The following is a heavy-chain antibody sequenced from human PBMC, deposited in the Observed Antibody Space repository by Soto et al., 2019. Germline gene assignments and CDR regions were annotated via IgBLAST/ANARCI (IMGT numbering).Heavy chain of an antibody. D-gene: IGHD3-16*01. Sequence: VQLVESGGGVAQPGESLRLSCVASGFTFSSYVIHWVRQAPGKGLEWVALISTDGTEKHYPGSVRGRFTISRDNSKNTLYHQMNSLRTYATAVYYGVKDGGTLPYVIKYPFDICGQGTKVTVSS. V-gene: IGHV3-30*14. CDR2: ISTDGTEK. J-gene: IGHJ3*02. CDR3: VKDGGTLPYVIKYPFDI. CDR1: GFTFSSYV.